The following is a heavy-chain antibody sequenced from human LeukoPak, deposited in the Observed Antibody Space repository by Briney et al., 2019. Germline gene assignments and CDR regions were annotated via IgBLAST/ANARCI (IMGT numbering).Heavy chain of an antibody. J-gene: IGHJ4*02. D-gene: IGHD4-17*01. CDR3: ARMTTGHDY. CDR1: GTSFSSYY. CDR2: VNHSGYT. V-gene: IGHV4-34*01. Sequence: PSETLSLPCGVSGTSFSSYYWSWIRQTPGRGLEWIGEVNHSGYTNMNPSLKSRVTISVDTSKNHFSLRMSTVTAADTAVYFCARMTTGHDYWGQGTLVTVSS.